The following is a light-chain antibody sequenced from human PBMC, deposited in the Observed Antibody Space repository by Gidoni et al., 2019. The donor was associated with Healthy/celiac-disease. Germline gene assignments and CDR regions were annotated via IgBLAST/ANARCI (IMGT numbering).Light chain of an antibody. J-gene: IGLJ2*01. CDR3: QGLDSSSYVV. V-gene: IGLV3-21*02. CDR1: NIGSKS. Sequence: SYVLTQPPSVSVAPGQTARITCGGNNIGSKSVHWYQQKPGQAPVLVVYDDSHRPSGIPERFPGSKSGNTATLTIRRGEAGDEAHYYWQGLDSSSYVVFGGGTKLTV. CDR2: DDS.